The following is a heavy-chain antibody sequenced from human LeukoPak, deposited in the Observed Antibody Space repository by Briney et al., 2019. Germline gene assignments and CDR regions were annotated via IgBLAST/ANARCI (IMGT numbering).Heavy chain of an antibody. Sequence: PSETLSLTCTVSGGSISSYYLSWIRQPPGKGLEWIGYIYYSGSTNYNPSLKSRVTISVDTSKNQFSLKLSSVTAADTAVYYCARAVYVDFDYWGQGTLVTVSS. J-gene: IGHJ4*02. CDR2: IYYSGST. V-gene: IGHV4-59*13. D-gene: IGHD5/OR15-5a*01. CDR3: ARAVYVDFDY. CDR1: GGSISSYY.